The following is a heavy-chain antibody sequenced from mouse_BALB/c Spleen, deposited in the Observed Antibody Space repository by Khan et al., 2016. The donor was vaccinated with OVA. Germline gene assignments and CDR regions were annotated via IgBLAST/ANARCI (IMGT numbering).Heavy chain of an antibody. D-gene: IGHD2-1*01. CDR1: GYTFTDYS. CDR2: INTETGEP. CDR3: AGGGNSY. J-gene: IGHJ3*01. Sequence: LVESGPEVKKPGETVKISCKASGYTFTDYSMYWVKQAPGKGLKWMGWINTETGEPTYADDFKGRFAFSLETSASTAYLQINNLKNEDTATYFCAGGGNSYWGQGTLVTVPA. V-gene: IGHV9-2-1*01.